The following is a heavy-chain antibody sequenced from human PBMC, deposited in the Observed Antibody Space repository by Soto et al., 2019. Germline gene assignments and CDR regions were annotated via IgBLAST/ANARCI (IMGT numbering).Heavy chain of an antibody. CDR3: ERSGENYYLLDY. J-gene: IGHJ4*02. V-gene: IGHV3-11*04. Sequence: PGGPLSLSCTASGTASRAHYMTGFGQGPGKGLEWIIYSSDCDSIKRYADSGKVRFSIDKDNAKNSLYLQINSVRGDDTAIYDCERSGENYYLLDYWGQGTLVTVSS. CDR2: SSDCDSIK. CDR1: GTASRAHY. D-gene: IGHD3-10*02.